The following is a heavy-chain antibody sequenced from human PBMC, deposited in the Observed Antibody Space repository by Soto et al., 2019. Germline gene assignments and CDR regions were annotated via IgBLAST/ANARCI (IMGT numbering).Heavy chain of an antibody. Sequence: ASVKVSCKASGYTFTGYYMHWVRQAPGQGLEWMGWINPNSGGTNYAQKFQGWVTMTRDTSISIAYMELSRLRSDDTAVYYCARNGVATDIAVAGHYYYYGMDVWGQGTTVTVSS. CDR1: GYTFTGYY. CDR3: ARNGVATDIAVAGHYYYYGMDV. J-gene: IGHJ6*02. V-gene: IGHV1-2*04. CDR2: INPNSGGT. D-gene: IGHD6-19*01.